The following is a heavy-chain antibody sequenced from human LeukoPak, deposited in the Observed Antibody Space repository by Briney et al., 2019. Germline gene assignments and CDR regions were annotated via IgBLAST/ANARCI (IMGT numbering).Heavy chain of an antibody. CDR1: GFTFSSYW. CDR3: AREWVYDSSGYCFGY. Sequence: PGGSLRLSCAASGFTFSSYWMSWVRQAPGKGLEWVANIKQDGSEKYYVDSVKGRFTISRDNAKNSLYLQMNSLRAEDTAVYYCAREWVYDSSGYCFGYWGQGTLVTVSS. V-gene: IGHV3-7*01. D-gene: IGHD3-22*01. J-gene: IGHJ4*02. CDR2: IKQDGSEK.